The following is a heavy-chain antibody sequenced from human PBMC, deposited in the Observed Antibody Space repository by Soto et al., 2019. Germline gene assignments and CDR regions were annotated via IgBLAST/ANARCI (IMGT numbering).Heavy chain of an antibody. V-gene: IGHV3-30*03. J-gene: IGHJ4*02. CDR3: ASVPNWLEEYYFDY. D-gene: IGHD7-27*01. CDR2: ISYDGSNK. Sequence: GGSLRLSCAASGFTFSSYGMHWVRQAPGKGLEWVAVISYDGSNKYYADSVKGRFTISRDNSKNTLYLQMNSLRAEDTAVYYCASVPNWLEEYYFDYWGQGTLVTVSS. CDR1: GFTFSSYG.